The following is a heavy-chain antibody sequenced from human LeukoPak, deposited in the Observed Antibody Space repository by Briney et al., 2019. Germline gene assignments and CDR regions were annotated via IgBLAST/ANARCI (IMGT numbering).Heavy chain of an antibody. D-gene: IGHD6-19*01. Sequence: ASVKVSCKASGYTFTSYGISWVRQAPGQGLEWMGWISAYNGNTNYAQKLQGRVTMTTDTSTSTAYMELRSLRSDDTAVYYCARRKNLSIGGWYSDYFDYWGQGTLVTVSS. J-gene: IGHJ4*02. CDR1: GYTFTSYG. V-gene: IGHV1-18*01. CDR2: ISAYNGNT. CDR3: ARRKNLSIGGWYSDYFDY.